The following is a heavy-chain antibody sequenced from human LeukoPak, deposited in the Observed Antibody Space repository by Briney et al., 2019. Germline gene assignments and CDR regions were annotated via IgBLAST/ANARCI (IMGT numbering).Heavy chain of an antibody. CDR3: AIQQGGNPAY. D-gene: IGHD1-14*01. Sequence: EGSLRLSCAASGLTFSSHWMHWVRQAPGKGLVWVSRITNDGSSTTYADSVKGRFTISRDNAKNMLYLQVNSLRAEDTAVYYCAIQQGGNPAYWGQGTLVTVSS. CDR2: ITNDGSST. J-gene: IGHJ4*02. CDR1: GLTFSSHW. V-gene: IGHV3-74*01.